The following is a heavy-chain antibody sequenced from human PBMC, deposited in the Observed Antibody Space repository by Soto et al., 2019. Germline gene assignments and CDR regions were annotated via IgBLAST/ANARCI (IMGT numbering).Heavy chain of an antibody. D-gene: IGHD3-3*01. CDR1: GYSLTSYW. J-gene: IGHJ6*02. CDR2: IDPSDSYT. V-gene: IGHV5-10-1*01. Sequence: ESLKISFKGSGYSLTSYWISWVRQIPGKGLEWMGRIDPSDSYTNYSPSFQGHVTISADKSISTAYLQWSSLKASDTAMYYCASSSLTIFGDYYYGMDVWGQGTTVTVSS. CDR3: ASSSLTIFGDYYYGMDV.